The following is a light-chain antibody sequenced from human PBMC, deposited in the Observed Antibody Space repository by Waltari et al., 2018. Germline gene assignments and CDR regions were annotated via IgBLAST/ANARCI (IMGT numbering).Light chain of an antibody. CDR3: YQHSTGYS. CDR1: QSVSSY. V-gene: IGKV3-11*01. CDR2: SAA. J-gene: IGKJ2*03. Sequence: VILTQSPATLSLSPGERATLSCRASQSVSSYLAWYQQKPGQAPSILIHSAASRATCIPDRFSGSGSGTEFTLTISSLEPEDVGVYHCYQHSTGYSFGQGTKVEIK.